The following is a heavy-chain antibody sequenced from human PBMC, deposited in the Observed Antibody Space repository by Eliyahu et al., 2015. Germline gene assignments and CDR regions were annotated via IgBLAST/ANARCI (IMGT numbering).Heavy chain of an antibody. V-gene: IGHV4-61*02. CDR1: GGXIXXGSYY. D-gene: IGHD3-16*01. J-gene: IGHJ5*02. CDR3: ARGGGFRLRGWFDP. Sequence: QVQLQESGPGLVKPSQTLSLTCTVSGGXIXXGSYYWSWIRQPAGKGLEWIGRIYTSGSTNYNPSLKSRVTISVDTSKNQFSLKLSSVTAADTAVYYCARGGGFRLRGWFDPWGQGTLVTVSS. CDR2: IYTSGST.